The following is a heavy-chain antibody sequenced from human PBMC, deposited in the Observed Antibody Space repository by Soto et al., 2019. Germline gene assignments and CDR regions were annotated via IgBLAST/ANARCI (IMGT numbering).Heavy chain of an antibody. CDR2: IYYSGST. V-gene: IGHV4-31*03. J-gene: IGHJ5*02. D-gene: IGHD6-6*01. CDR3: ARAGHSSSTEGANWFDP. Sequence: SETLSLTCTVSSGSISSSVGYYWSWIRQHPGKGLEWIGYIYYSGSTYYNPSLKSRVTISVDTSNNQFSLKLSSVAAADTAVYYCARAGHSSSTEGANWFDPWGQGTLVTVSS. CDR1: SGSISSSVGYY.